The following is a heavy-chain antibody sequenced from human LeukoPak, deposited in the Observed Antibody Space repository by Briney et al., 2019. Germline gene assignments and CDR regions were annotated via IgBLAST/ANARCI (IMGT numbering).Heavy chain of an antibody. V-gene: IGHV4-4*07. CDR2: MHRSGST. CDR1: GGSISNYY. D-gene: IGHD3-3*02. CDR3: ARGRSIGALDPFYI. Sequence: PSETLSLTCTVSGGSISNYYRSWIRQPAGKGLEWIGRMHRSGSTNYNPSLKSRVIMSVDTSKNQFSLNLRSVTAADTAVYYCARGRSIGALDPFYIWGQGQMFTVSS. J-gene: IGHJ3*02.